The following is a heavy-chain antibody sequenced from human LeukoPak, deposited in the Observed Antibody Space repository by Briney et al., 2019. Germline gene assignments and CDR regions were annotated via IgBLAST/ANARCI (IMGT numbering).Heavy chain of an antibody. CDR1: GFTFSSYW. J-gene: IGHJ6*03. CDR3: ARDASSGWYAYYYCYMDV. Sequence: PGGSLRLSCAASGFTFSSYWMHWVRQAPGKGLVWVSRINSDGSSTSYADSVKGRFTISRDNAKNTLYLQMNSLRAEDTAVYYCARDASSGWYAYYYCYMDVWGKGTTVTVSS. D-gene: IGHD6-19*01. CDR2: INSDGSST. V-gene: IGHV3-74*01.